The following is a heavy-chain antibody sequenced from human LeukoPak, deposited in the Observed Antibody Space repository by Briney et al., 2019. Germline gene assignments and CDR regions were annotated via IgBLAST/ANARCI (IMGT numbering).Heavy chain of an antibody. Sequence: GGSLRLSCAASGFTFSSYAMSWVRQAPGKGLEWVSAISGSGGSTYYADSVKGRFTISRDNSKNTLYLQTNSLRAEDTAVYYCAKGPTMIVVVIPDYWGQGTLVTVSS. D-gene: IGHD3-22*01. CDR3: AKGPTMIVVVIPDY. CDR1: GFTFSSYA. J-gene: IGHJ4*02. V-gene: IGHV3-23*01. CDR2: ISGSGGST.